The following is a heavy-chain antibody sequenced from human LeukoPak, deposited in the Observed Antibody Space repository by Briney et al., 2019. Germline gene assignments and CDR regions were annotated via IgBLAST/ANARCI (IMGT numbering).Heavy chain of an antibody. V-gene: IGHV3-43*01. CDR2: ISWDGGST. D-gene: IGHD5-24*01. CDR3: AKDGYNFGYFDY. Sequence: GGSLRLSCAASGFTFDDYTMHWVRQAPGKGLEWVSLISWDGGSTYYADSVKGRFTISRDNSKNSLYLQMSSLRTEDTALYYCAKDGYNFGYFDYWGQGTLVTVSS. J-gene: IGHJ4*02. CDR1: GFTFDDYT.